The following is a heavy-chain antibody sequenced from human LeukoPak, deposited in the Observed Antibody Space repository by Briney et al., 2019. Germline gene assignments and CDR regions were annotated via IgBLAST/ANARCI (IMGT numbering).Heavy chain of an antibody. CDR3: ARDPVWFGELLTPEFDY. V-gene: IGHV3-7*01. CDR2: IRQDGGEK. J-gene: IGHJ4*02. CDR1: GFTFTDYW. Sequence: GGSLRLSCAVSGFTFTDYWMNWVRQAPGKGLEWVASIRQDGGEKYYVDSVKGRFTISRDNAKNSLYLQMNSLRAEDTAVYYCARDPVWFGELLTPEFDYWGQGTLVTVSS. D-gene: IGHD3-10*01.